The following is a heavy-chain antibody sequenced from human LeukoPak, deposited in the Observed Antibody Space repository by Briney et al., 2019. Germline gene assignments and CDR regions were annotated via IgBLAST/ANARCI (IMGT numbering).Heavy chain of an antibody. J-gene: IGHJ5*02. D-gene: IGHD1-20*01. V-gene: IGHV1-8*01. CDR2: MNPNSGNT. CDR1: GYTFTSYD. CDR3: ARGVITGNSFDP. Sequence: GASVKVSCKASGYTFTSYDINWVRQATGQGLEWMGWMNPNSGNTGYAQKFQGRVTMTRNTSISTAYMELSSLRSEDTAVYYRARGVITGNSFDPWGQGTLVTVSS.